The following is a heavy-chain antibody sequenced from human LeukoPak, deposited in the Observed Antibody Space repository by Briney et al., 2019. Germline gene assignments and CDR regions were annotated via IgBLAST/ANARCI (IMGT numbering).Heavy chain of an antibody. V-gene: IGHV4-59*08. J-gene: IGHJ5*02. D-gene: IGHD3-9*01. CDR2: IYYSGST. Sequence: PSETLSLTCTVSGGSISSYYWSWIRQPPGKGLEWIGYIYYSGSTNYNPSLKSRFTISVDTSKNHFSLKLSSVTAADTAVYYCARGGTIFSNWFDPWGQGTLVTVSS. CDR1: GGSISSYY. CDR3: ARGGTIFSNWFDP.